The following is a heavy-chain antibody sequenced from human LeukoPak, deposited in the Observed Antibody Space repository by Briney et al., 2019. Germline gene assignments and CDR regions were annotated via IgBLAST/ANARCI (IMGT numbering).Heavy chain of an antibody. CDR1: GFTFSSYA. J-gene: IGHJ4*02. D-gene: IGHD2-2*01. Sequence: GRSLRLSCAASGFTFSSYAMHWVRQAPGKGLEWVAVISYDGSNKYYADSVKGRFTISRDNSKNTLYLQMNSLRAEDTAVYYCAREVVPAAYFDYWGQGTLVTVSS. V-gene: IGHV3-30*04. CDR3: AREVVPAAYFDY. CDR2: ISYDGSNK.